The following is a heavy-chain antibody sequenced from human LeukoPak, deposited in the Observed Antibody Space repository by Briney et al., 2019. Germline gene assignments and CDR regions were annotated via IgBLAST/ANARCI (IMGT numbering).Heavy chain of an antibody. V-gene: IGHV4-34*01. CDR1: GGSFSGYY. J-gene: IGHJ4*02. D-gene: IGHD2-21*01. CDR2: INHSGST. CDR3: AGGLVGDMDFDY. Sequence: SETLSLTCAVYGGSFSGYYWSWIRQPPGKGLEWIGEINHSGSTNYNPSLKSRVTISVDTSKNQFSLKLSSVTAADTAVYYCAGGLVGDMDFDYWGQGTLVTVSS.